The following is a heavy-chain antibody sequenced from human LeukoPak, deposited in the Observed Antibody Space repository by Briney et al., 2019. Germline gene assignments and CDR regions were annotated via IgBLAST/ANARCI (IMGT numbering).Heavy chain of an antibody. CDR2: INHSGST. CDR3: ARGVGDYVGGVYYYMDV. J-gene: IGHJ6*03. D-gene: IGHD4-17*01. CDR1: GGSVSSSSYY. Sequence: NPSETLSLTCTVSGGSVSSSSYYWGWIRQPPGKGLEWIGEINHSGSTNYNPSLKSRVTMSVDTSKNQFSLKLSSVTAADTAVYYCARGVGDYVGGVYYYMDVWGKGTTVTISS. V-gene: IGHV4-39*07.